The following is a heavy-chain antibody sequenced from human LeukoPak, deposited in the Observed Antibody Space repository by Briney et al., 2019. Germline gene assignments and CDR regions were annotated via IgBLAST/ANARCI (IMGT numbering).Heavy chain of an antibody. D-gene: IGHD3-9*01. V-gene: IGHV5-10-1*01. Sequence: GESLKISCKGSGYSFTSYWISWVRQMPGKGLEWMGRIDPSDSYTNYSPSFQGHVTISADKSISTAYLQWSSLKASDTAMYYCARSASSSYHILTGYPARILGYWGQGTLVTVSS. J-gene: IGHJ4*02. CDR2: IDPSDSYT. CDR1: GYSFTSYW. CDR3: ARSASSSYHILTGYPARILGY.